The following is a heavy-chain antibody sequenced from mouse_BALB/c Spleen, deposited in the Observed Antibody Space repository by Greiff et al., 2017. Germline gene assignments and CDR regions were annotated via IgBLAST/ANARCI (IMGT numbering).Heavy chain of an antibody. CDR2: IDPSDSYT. CDR3: TKYGNLYYFDY. CDR1: GYTFTSYW. V-gene: IGHV1S127*01. Sequence: QVQLQQPGAELVKPGASVKMSCKASGYTFTSYWMHWVKQRPGQGLEWIGVIDPSDSYTSYNQKFKGKATLTVDTSSSTAYMQLSSLTSEDSAVYYYTKYGNLYYFDYWGQGTTLTVSS. D-gene: IGHD2-10*02. J-gene: IGHJ2*01.